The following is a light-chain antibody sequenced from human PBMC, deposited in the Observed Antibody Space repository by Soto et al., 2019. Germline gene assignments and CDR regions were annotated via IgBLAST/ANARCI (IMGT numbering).Light chain of an antibody. V-gene: IGLV1-40*01. CDR1: SSNIGAGYD. CDR3: QSYDSGLSAVV. J-gene: IGLJ2*01. Sequence: QSVLTQPPSVSGAPGQRVTISCTGSSSNIGAGYDVHWYQQLPGTAPKLLIYGNSNRPSGVPDRFSGSKSGTSASLAITGLQAEDEADYYCQSYDSGLSAVVFGGGTKATVL. CDR2: GNS.